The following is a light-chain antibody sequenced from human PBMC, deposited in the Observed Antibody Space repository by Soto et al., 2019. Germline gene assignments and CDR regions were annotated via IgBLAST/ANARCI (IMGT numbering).Light chain of an antibody. Sequence: EIVLTQSPGTLSLSPGERATLSCRASQSVSTSYLAWYRRRPGQAPRLLIYGASSRATGVPDRFSGSGSATDFTLTISRLESEDFAVFYCQQYGSSPPTFGQGTKVDIK. CDR3: QQYGSSPPT. V-gene: IGKV3-20*01. CDR1: QSVSTSY. CDR2: GAS. J-gene: IGKJ1*01.